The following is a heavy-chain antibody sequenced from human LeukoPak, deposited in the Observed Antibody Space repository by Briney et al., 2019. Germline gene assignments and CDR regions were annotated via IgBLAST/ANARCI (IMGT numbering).Heavy chain of an antibody. J-gene: IGHJ4*02. CDR1: GLLFDRYA. Sequence: GGSLRLSCTTSGLLFDRYAMTWVRQTPGKGLKWVSTITNNADNTFYADSVKGRFTISRDNSKNTLYLQMSSLRVEDTAAYYCAKREGYPSYHFDYWGRGTLVTVSS. V-gene: IGHV3-23*01. D-gene: IGHD5-12*01. CDR3: AKREGYPSYHFDY. CDR2: ITNNADNT.